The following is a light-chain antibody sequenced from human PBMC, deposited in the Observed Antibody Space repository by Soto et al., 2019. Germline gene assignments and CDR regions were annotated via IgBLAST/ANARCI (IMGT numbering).Light chain of an antibody. CDR1: QGISTY. CDR3: QQRYSTTRT. Sequence: IQLTQSPSFLSASLGDRVTMTCRASQGISTYLAWYQQKQGKAPKLLIYAASSLQSGVPSRFSGSVSGTDGTITISSLQPEDGATYDGQQRYSTTRTFGQGTKVDIK. J-gene: IGKJ1*01. V-gene: IGKV1-39*01. CDR2: AAS.